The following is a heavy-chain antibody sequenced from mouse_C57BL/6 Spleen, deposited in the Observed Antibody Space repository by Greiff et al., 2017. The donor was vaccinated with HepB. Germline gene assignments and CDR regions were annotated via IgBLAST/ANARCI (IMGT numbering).Heavy chain of an antibody. J-gene: IGHJ4*01. CDR1: GFNIKDDY. CDR2: IDPENGDT. D-gene: IGHD3-3*01. Sequence: VQLQQSGAELVRPGASVKLSCTASGFNIKDDYMHWVKQRPEQGLEWIGWIDPENGDTEYASKFQGKATITADTSSNTAYLQLSSLTSKDTAVYYGTTGTRAMDYWGQGTSVTVSS. V-gene: IGHV14-4*01. CDR3: TTGTRAMDY.